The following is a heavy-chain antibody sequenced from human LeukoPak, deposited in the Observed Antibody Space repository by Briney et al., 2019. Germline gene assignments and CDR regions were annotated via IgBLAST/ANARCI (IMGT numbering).Heavy chain of an antibody. CDR2: ICYSGST. V-gene: IGHV4-39*01. CDR3: ARYCSGGSCFNQIGRGDDY. CDR1: GGSISSSSYY. D-gene: IGHD2-15*01. Sequence: PSETLSLTCTVSGGSISSSSYYWGWIRQPPGKGLEWIGSICYSGSTYYNPSPKSRVTISVDTSKNQFSLKLSSVTAADTAVYYCARYCSGGSCFNQIGRGDDYWGQGTLVTVSS. J-gene: IGHJ4*02.